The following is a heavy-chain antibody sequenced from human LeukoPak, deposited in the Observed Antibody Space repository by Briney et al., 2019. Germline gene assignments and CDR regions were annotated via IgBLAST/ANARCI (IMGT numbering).Heavy chain of an antibody. CDR2: INNSSSYI. CDR1: GFTFSSYS. D-gene: IGHD2-2*02. CDR3: ARDLFGRRYCSSTSCYRGGDAFDI. Sequence: GGSLRLSCAASGFTFSSYSMNWVRQAPGKGLEWVSSINNSSSYIYYADSVKGRFTISSDNAKNSLYLQMNSLRAKDTAVYYCARDLFGRRYCSSTSCYRGGDAFDIWGQGTMVTVSS. V-gene: IGHV3-21*01. J-gene: IGHJ3*02.